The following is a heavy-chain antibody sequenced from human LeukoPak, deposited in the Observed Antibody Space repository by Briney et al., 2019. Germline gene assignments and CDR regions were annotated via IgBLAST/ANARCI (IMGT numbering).Heavy chain of an antibody. CDR3: ARDVQGFDY. Sequence: PSETLSLTCTVSGGSISSTTYYWSWIRQPAGKGLEWIGRIYTSGSTNYNPSLKSRVTMSVDTSKNQFSLKLSSVTAADTAVYYCARDVQGFDYWGQGTLVTVSS. D-gene: IGHD6-6*01. J-gene: IGHJ4*02. CDR1: GGSISSTTYY. V-gene: IGHV4-61*02. CDR2: IYTSGST.